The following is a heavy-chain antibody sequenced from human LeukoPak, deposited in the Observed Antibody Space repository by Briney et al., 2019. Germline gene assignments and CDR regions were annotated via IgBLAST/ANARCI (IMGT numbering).Heavy chain of an antibody. CDR3: ARPGGHDYNNYDC. D-gene: IGHD4-11*01. CDR1: GYNFTNYW. V-gene: IGHV5-51*01. Sequence: LGEPLKTSCKASGYNFTNYWIGWVRKMPGKGLEWMGIIYTGDSDTTYSPSFQGQATISADKSISTAYLQWSSLKASDTAIYYWARPGGHDYNNYDCWGQGTLVTVSS. CDR2: IYTGDSDT. J-gene: IGHJ4*02.